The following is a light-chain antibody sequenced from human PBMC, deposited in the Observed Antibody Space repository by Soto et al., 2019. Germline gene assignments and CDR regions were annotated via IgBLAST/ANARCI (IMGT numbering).Light chain of an antibody. CDR2: DVS. CDR1: SSDIGTYNS. V-gene: IGLV2-14*03. Sequence: QSVLTQPASVSGSPEQSITISCTGTSSDIGTYNSVSWYQQHPGKAPKLMIYDVSNRPSGISTRCSGSKSGNTASLTISGLQPEDEAYYYCSSYTGSLYVFGAGTKLTVL. J-gene: IGLJ1*01. CDR3: SSYTGSLYV.